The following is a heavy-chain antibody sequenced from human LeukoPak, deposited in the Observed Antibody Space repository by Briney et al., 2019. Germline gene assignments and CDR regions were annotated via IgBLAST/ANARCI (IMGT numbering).Heavy chain of an antibody. CDR3: ARGESSFLYYYGSGSLDY. J-gene: IGHJ4*02. V-gene: IGHV1-18*01. CDR1: GYTFTSYG. D-gene: IGHD3-10*01. CDR2: ISAYNGNT. Sequence: ASVKVSCKASGYTFTSYGISWVRQAPGQGLEWMGWISAYNGNTNYAQKLQGRVTMTTDTSTSTAYMELRSLRSDDTAVYYCARGESSFLYYYGSGSLDYWGQGTLVTVSS.